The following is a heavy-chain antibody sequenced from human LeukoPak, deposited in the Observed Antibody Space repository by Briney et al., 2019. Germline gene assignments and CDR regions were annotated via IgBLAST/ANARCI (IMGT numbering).Heavy chain of an antibody. Sequence: GGSLRLSCAASGLPFSDYAMSWVRQAPGKGLEWVAESTDFGGTTYYAAFFKRRFTISRDNSKNTLNLQMDSHRGEDTGVYYYAKHSVGATVGCDAFDIWGQGTLVTVSS. V-gene: IGHV3-23*01. J-gene: IGHJ3*02. CDR1: GLPFSDYA. CDR3: AKHSVGATVGCDAFDI. CDR2: STDFGGTT. D-gene: IGHD4-17*01.